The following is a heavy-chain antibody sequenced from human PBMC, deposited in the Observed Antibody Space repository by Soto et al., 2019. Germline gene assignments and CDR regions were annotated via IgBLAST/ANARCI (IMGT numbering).Heavy chain of an antibody. D-gene: IGHD6-6*01. Sequence: ASVQVSCKASGYTFTSYGISWVRQAPGQGLEWMGWMNPNSGNTGYSQKFQGRVTMTRNTSISTAYMELSSLRSEDTAVYYCASSGYSSSRYFDYWGQGTLVTVSS. J-gene: IGHJ4*02. CDR3: ASSGYSSSRYFDY. CDR1: GYTFTSYG. CDR2: MNPNSGNT. V-gene: IGHV1-8*02.